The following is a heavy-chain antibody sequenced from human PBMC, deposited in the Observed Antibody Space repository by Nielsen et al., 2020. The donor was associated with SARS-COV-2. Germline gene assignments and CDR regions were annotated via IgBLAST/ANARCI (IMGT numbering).Heavy chain of an antibody. CDR3: ARVEDYYDSGGTIDY. J-gene: IGHJ4*02. CDR2: ISAYNGNT. Sequence: ASVKVSCKASGYTFTSYAMNWVRQAPGQGLEWMGWISAYNGNTNYAQKLQGRVTMTTDTSTSTAYMELRSLRSDDTAVYYCARVEDYYDSGGTIDYWGQGTLVTVSS. D-gene: IGHD3-22*01. V-gene: IGHV1-18*01. CDR1: GYTFTSYA.